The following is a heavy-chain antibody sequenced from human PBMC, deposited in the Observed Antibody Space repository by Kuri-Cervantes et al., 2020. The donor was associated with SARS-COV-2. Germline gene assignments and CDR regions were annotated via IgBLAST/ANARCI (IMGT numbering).Heavy chain of an antibody. V-gene: IGHV3-11*01. CDR1: GFTFRDYY. CDR2: ISSSDSTT. D-gene: IGHD3-10*01. J-gene: IGHJ6*02. Sequence: GESLKISCVASGFTFRDYYMSWIRQAPGKGLEWISYISSSDSTTYYADSVKGRFTISRDNAKRTLFLQMNSLRAEDTAVYYCASMVRGNYGMDVWGQGTTVTVSS. CDR3: ASMVRGNYGMDV.